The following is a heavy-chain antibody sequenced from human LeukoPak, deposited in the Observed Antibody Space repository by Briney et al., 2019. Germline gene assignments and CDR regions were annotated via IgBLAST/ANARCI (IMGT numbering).Heavy chain of an antibody. D-gene: IGHD6-6*01. CDR1: GFTFSSYG. Sequence: PGGSLRLSCAASGFTFSSYGMHWVRQAPGKGLEWVALISYDGNIKYYADSVKGRFTISRDNSKNTLSLQMNSLRPEDTAVYYCARAHLSSSSTDYMDVWGKGTTVTVSS. CDR2: ISYDGNIK. J-gene: IGHJ6*03. V-gene: IGHV3-30*03. CDR3: ARAHLSSSSTDYMDV.